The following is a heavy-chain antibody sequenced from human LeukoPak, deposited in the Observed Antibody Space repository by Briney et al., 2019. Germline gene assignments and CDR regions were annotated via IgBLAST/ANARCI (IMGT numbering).Heavy chain of an antibody. CDR3: ARDTYDFWSGPMYV. J-gene: IGHJ6*03. D-gene: IGHD3-3*01. CDR1: GGSISSGDYY. CDR2: IYYSGST. Sequence: SETLSLTCTVSGGSISSGDYYWSWIRQPPGKGLEWIGYIYYSGSTYYNPSLKSRVTISVDTSKNQFSLKLSSVTAADTAVYYCARDTYDFWSGPMYVGGKGTTVTVSS. V-gene: IGHV4-30-4*08.